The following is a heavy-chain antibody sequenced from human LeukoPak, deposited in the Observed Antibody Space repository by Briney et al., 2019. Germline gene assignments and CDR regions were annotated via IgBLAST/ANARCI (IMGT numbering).Heavy chain of an antibody. CDR1: GGSISSYY. CDR2: IYYSGST. V-gene: IGHV4-59*01. D-gene: IGHD6-19*01. CDR3: ARAEQWRALYFQR. J-gene: IGHJ1*01. Sequence: KPSETLSLTCTVSGGSISSYYWSWIRQPPGKGLEWIGYIYYSGSTNYNPSLKSRVTISVDTSKNQFSLKLSSVTAADTAVYYCARAEQWRALYFQRWGQGTLVTVSS.